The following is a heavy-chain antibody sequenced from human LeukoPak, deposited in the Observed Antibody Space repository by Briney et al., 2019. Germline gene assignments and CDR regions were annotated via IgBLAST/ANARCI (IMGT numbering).Heavy chain of an antibody. Sequence: ASVKVSCKASGYTFTSYDINWVRQATGQGLEWMGWMNPNSGNTGYAQKFQGRVTITRNTSISTAYMELSSLRSEDTAVYYCARPNLRVNAFDIWGQGTMVTVPS. V-gene: IGHV1-8*03. CDR3: ARPNLRVNAFDI. D-gene: IGHD4-23*01. J-gene: IGHJ3*02. CDR2: MNPNSGNT. CDR1: GYTFTSYD.